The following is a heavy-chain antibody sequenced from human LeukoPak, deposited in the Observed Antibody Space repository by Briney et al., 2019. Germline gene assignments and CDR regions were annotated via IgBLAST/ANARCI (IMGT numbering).Heavy chain of an antibody. CDR3: AKESDTMVRGVIIAYFDY. CDR2: ISDSGGST. J-gene: IGHJ4*02. CDR1: RFTFSSYV. Sequence: GGTLRLSCAASRFTFSSYVMSWVRQAPGKGLEWVSAISDSGGSTYYADSVKGRFTISRDNSKNTLYLQMNSLRAEDTAVYYCAKESDTMVRGVIIAYFDYWGQGTLVTVSS. D-gene: IGHD3-10*01. V-gene: IGHV3-23*01.